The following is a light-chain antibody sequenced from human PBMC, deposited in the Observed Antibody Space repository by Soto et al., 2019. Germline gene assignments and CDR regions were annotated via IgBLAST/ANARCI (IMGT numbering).Light chain of an antibody. CDR2: DVS. J-gene: IGKJ1*01. V-gene: IGKV3-20*01. Sequence: EIVLTQSPGTLSLSPGERATLSCRSSQSVSSSYLAWYQHKPGQAPRLLIYDVSSRATGIPDRFSGSGSGTNFTLTISKLEPEDFAEYYCQQYGSSATFGQGTKVEIK. CDR3: QQYGSSAT. CDR1: QSVSSSY.